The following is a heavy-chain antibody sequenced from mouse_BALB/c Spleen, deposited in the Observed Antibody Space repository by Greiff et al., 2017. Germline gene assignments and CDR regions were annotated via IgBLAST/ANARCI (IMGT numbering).Heavy chain of an antibody. D-gene: IGHD5-1-1*01. V-gene: IGHV2-6-4*01. CDR2: IWGGGST. CDR1: GFSLSRYS. J-gene: IGHJ3*01. CDR3: ARNWEHGYTSWFAY. Sequence: VQLKESGPGLVAPSQSLSITCTVSGFSLSRYSVHWVRQPPGKGLEWLGMIWGGGSTDYNSAIKSRLSISKDNSKSQVFLKMNSLQTDDTAMYYCARNWEHGYTSWFAYWGQGTLVTVSA.